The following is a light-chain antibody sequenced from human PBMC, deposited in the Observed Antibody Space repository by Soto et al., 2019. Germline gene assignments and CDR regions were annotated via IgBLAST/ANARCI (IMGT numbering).Light chain of an antibody. Sequence: DIQLTQSRSFLSASVADRVTITCRASQGISSSLAWYQQTTGEPPRLLIYAASTLQSGVPSRFSGSGYRTEFTLTISSLQPDDFESDYCQKLHNFPLTFGQGTRLEIK. V-gene: IGKV1-9*01. CDR1: QGISSS. CDR2: AAS. J-gene: IGKJ5*01. CDR3: QKLHNFPLT.